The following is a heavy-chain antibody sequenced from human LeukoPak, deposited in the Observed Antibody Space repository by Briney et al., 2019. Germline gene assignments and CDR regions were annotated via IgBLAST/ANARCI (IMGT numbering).Heavy chain of an antibody. J-gene: IGHJ4*02. CDR3: ARNYDMDD. CDR1: GFTFNDYW. Sequence: GGSLRLSCAASGFTFNDYWMSWVRQAPGKGLEWAANIKEDGSEKDYVDSVKGRFAISRDNAKKSLYLQMKSLRAEDTAVYYCARNYDMDDWGQGTLVTVSS. CDR2: IKEDGSEK. D-gene: IGHD3-9*01. V-gene: IGHV3-7*01.